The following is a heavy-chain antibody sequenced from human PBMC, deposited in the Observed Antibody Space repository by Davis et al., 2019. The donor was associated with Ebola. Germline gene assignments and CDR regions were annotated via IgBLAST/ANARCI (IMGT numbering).Heavy chain of an antibody. Sequence: GGSLRLSCAASRLTFDTYAMAWVRRAPGKGLEWASSISDTGDSTYYAASVKGRFTISRDNSKKTLYLQMNSLRAEDTAVYYCAKSGLSFGVVKYHYGMDVWGKGTTVTVSS. J-gene: IGHJ6*04. CDR2: ISDTGDST. D-gene: IGHD3-3*01. CDR1: RLTFDTYA. CDR3: AKSGLSFGVVKYHYGMDV. V-gene: IGHV3-23*01.